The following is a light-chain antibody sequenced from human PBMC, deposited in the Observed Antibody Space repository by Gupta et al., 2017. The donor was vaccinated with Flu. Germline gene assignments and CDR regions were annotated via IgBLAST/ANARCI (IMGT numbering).Light chain of an antibody. CDR2: EVS. CDR3: SSYTSSSTPVV. J-gene: IGLJ2*01. CDR1: SSDVGGYNY. V-gene: IGLV2-14*01. Sequence: QSALTQPASVSGSPGQSITISCTGTSSDVGGYNYVSWYQQHPGKAPKLMIYEVSNLPSGVSNRFSGSKSGNTASLTISGLQAEDEADYYCSSYTSSSTPVVLGGGTKLTVL.